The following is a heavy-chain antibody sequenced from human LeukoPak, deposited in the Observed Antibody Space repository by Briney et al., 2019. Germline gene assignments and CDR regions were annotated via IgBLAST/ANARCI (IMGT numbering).Heavy chain of an antibody. J-gene: IGHJ4*02. CDR1: GFXFSSYE. CDR3: VLRGAVAAADF. D-gene: IGHD6-19*01. Sequence: PGGSLRLSCVASGFXFSSYEMNWVRQAPGKGLEWVSYISSSGSPIYYADSVKGRFTISRDNAKNSLYLQMNSLRAEDTAIYYCVLRGAVAAADFWGQGTLVTVSS. CDR2: ISSSGSPI. V-gene: IGHV3-48*03.